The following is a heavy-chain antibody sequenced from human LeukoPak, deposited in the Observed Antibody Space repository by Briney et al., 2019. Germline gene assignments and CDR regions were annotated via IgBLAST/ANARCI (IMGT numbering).Heavy chain of an antibody. CDR3: AAEWWFDP. Sequence: GGSLRLPCAASGFTFSSYGMHWVRQAPGKGLEWVAVISYDGSNKYYADSVKGRFTISRDNSKNTLYLQMNSLRAEDTAVYYCAAEWWFDPWGQETLVTVSS. CDR2: ISYDGSNK. J-gene: IGHJ5*02. CDR1: GFTFSSYG. V-gene: IGHV3-30*03.